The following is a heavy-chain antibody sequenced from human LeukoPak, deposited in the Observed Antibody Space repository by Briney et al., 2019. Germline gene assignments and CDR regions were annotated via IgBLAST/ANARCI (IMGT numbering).Heavy chain of an antibody. D-gene: IGHD2-15*01. CDR2: IYPGDSDT. V-gene: IGHV5-51*01. CDR1: GYSFTSYW. Sequence: GESLKISCQTSGYSFTSYWLGWVRQMPGKGLEWMGFIYPGDSDTRYSPSFQGQVTISADKSISSAYLQWSSLKASDTGIYYCARHSRVSGLTGYWGQGTLVTVSS. CDR3: ARHSRVSGLTGY. J-gene: IGHJ4*02.